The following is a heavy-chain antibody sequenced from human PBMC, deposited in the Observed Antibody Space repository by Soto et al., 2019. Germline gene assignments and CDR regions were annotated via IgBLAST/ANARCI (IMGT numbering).Heavy chain of an antibody. CDR3: ARDPGSGSPYDAFDI. J-gene: IGHJ3*02. D-gene: IGHD3-10*01. Sequence: QMQLQESGPGLVKPSQTLSLTCTVSGDSISSGGYYWSWIRQHPGKGLEWIGYIYYSGSTYYNPSLKSRVTISVDTSKNQVSLKLSSVTDADTAVYYCARDPGSGSPYDAFDIWGQVTMVTVSS. CDR2: IYYSGST. V-gene: IGHV4-31*03. CDR1: GDSISSGGYY.